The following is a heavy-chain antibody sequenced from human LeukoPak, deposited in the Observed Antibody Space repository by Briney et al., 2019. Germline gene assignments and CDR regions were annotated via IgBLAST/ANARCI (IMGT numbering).Heavy chain of an antibody. CDR3: ARGDCSSTSCFLDV. J-gene: IGHJ6*04. CDR1: GFTFSDYY. Sequence: PGGSLRLSCAASGFTFSDYYMSWIRQAPGKGLEWVSYISSSGSTIYYADSVKGRFTISRDNAKNSLYLQMNSLRAEDTAVYYCARGDCSSTSCFLDVWGKGTTVTVSS. V-gene: IGHV3-11*01. D-gene: IGHD2-2*01. CDR2: ISSSGSTI.